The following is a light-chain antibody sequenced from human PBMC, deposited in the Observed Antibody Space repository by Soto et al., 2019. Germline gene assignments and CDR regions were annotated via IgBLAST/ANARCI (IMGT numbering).Light chain of an antibody. V-gene: IGLV2-14*01. CDR3: SSYTSSSTLG. Sequence: QSVLTQPASVSGSPGQSITISCTGTSSDVGGYNYFSWYQQHPGKAPKLMIYDVSNRPSGVSNRFSGSKSGNTASLTISGLQAEDEAYYYCSSYTSSSTLGFGGGTKLTVL. J-gene: IGLJ2*01. CDR2: DVS. CDR1: SSDVGGYNY.